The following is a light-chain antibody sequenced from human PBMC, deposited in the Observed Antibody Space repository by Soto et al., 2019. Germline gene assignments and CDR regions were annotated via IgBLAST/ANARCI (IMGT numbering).Light chain of an antibody. Sequence: QSVLTQPPSVTGAPGQRVTISCTGNHSNIGAGSGVNWYQQFPDKAPKLLIYANTHRPSGVPDRFSGSTSATSASLAITGLQTQDEADYYCQSFDSRLTGLIFGGGTQLTVL. CDR2: ANT. CDR3: QSFDSRLTGLI. J-gene: IGLJ2*01. CDR1: HSNIGAGSG. V-gene: IGLV1-40*01.